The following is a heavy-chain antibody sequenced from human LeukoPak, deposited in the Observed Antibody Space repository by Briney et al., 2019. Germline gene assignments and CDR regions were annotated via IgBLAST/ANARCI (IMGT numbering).Heavy chain of an antibody. D-gene: IGHD6-13*01. CDR3: AKRHAASWYVVDC. CDR2: ISDHEINK. CDR1: GFTFSAYC. V-gene: IGHV3-30*18. J-gene: IGHJ4*02. Sequence: PGRSLRLSCTASGFTFSAYCMDWVRQAPGKGLDWVAFISDHEINKYYADSVKGRFAISRDNSKNTLYLQMNSLRAEDTAVYYCAKRHAASWYVVDCWGQGTLVTVS.